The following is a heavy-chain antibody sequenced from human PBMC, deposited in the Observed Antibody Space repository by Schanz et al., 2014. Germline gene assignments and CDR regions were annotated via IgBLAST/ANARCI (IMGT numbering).Heavy chain of an antibody. CDR2: VSSRSDEI. V-gene: IGHV3-23*05. Sequence: EVQLLESGGGLVQPGGSLRLSCAASGFTFSSYAMTWVRQAPGKGLEWVAAVSSRSDEIKYADSVRGRFTISRDISKNTLYLQMGSLRAEDVAVYYCARKSLVSAHYDSWGQGTLVTVSS. CDR1: GFTFSSYA. D-gene: IGHD2-21*01. J-gene: IGHJ4*02. CDR3: ARKSLVSAHYDS.